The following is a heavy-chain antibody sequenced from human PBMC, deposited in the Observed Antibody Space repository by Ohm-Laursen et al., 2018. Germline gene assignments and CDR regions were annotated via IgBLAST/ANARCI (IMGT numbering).Heavy chain of an antibody. CDR3: ARDLHYDSSGYYFDY. CDR1: GGSISSGGYY. V-gene: IGHV4-31*03. Sequence: TLSLTCTVSGGSISSGGYYWSWLRQHPGKGLEWIGYIYYSGSTYYNPSLKSRVTISVDTSKNQFTLKLSSVTAADTAVYYCARDLHYDSSGYYFDYWGQGTLVTVSS. J-gene: IGHJ4*02. CDR2: IYYSGST. D-gene: IGHD3-22*01.